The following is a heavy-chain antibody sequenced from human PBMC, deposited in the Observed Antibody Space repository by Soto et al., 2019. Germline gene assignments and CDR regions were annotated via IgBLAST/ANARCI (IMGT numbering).Heavy chain of an antibody. V-gene: IGHV1-2*02. J-gene: IGHJ5*02. CDR1: GYTFTGYY. Sequence: EASVKVSCKASGYTFTGYYMHWVRQAPGQGLEWMGWINPNSGGTNYAQKFQGRVTMTRDTSISTAYMEPSRLRSDDTAVYYCARGVTYYYDSSGYGGSNWFDPWGQGTLVTVSS. D-gene: IGHD3-22*01. CDR3: ARGVTYYYDSSGYGGSNWFDP. CDR2: INPNSGGT.